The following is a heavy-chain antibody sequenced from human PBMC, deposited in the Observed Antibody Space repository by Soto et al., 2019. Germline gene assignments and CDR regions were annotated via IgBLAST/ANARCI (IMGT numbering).Heavy chain of an antibody. J-gene: IGHJ4*02. CDR3: AKDYYDSSGPIIPPFDY. CDR1: GFTFSSYA. V-gene: IGHV3-23*01. Sequence: PGGSLRLSCAASGFTFSSYAMSWVRQAPGKGLEWVSAISGSGGSTYYADSVKGRFTISRDNSKNTLYLQMNSLRAEDTAVYYCAKDYYDSSGPIIPPFDYWGQGTLVTVSS. D-gene: IGHD3-22*01. CDR2: ISGSGGST.